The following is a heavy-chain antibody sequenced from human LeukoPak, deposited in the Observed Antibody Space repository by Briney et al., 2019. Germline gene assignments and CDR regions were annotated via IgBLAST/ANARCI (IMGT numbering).Heavy chain of an antibody. CDR1: GYTFTGYY. Sequence: ASVKVSCKASGYTFTGYYMHWVRQAPGRGLEWMGWINPNSGATNYAQRFQGRVTMTRDTSINTAYMYLSRLRSDGTAVYYCARQRGGYYFEDWGQGTLVTVSS. CDR2: INPNSGAT. D-gene: IGHD3-10*01. V-gene: IGHV1-2*02. CDR3: ARQRGGYYFED. J-gene: IGHJ4*02.